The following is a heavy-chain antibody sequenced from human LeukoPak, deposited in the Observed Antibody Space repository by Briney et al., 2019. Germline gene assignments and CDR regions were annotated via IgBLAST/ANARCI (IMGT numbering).Heavy chain of an antibody. D-gene: IGHD3-10*01. CDR3: ARERITRLRGPFEV. CDR2: IIPILGIA. J-gene: IGHJ3*01. CDR1: GGTFSSYA. V-gene: IGHV1-69*04. Sequence: SVKVSCKASGGTFSSYAISWVRQAPGQGLEWMGRIIPILGIANYAQKFQGRVTITADKSTSTAYMELSSLRSEDTAIYYCARERITRLRGPFEVWGQGTAVTVSS.